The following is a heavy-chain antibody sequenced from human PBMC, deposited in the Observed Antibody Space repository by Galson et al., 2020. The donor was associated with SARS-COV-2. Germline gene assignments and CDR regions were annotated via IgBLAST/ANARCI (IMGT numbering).Heavy chain of an antibody. J-gene: IGHJ4*02. CDR2: IYHTGTT. D-gene: IGHD6-6*01. V-gene: IGHV4-31*03. CDR3: AGDRGMYSSSSLDC. CDR1: GGSIGSGGYF. Sequence: SETLSLTCTVSGGSIGSGGYFWTWIRQHPGKGLEWIGYIYHTGTTYYNPSLESRVIISVDKSKNQFSLRLNSVTAADTAVYYCAGDRGMYSSSSLDCWGQGSLVTVSS.